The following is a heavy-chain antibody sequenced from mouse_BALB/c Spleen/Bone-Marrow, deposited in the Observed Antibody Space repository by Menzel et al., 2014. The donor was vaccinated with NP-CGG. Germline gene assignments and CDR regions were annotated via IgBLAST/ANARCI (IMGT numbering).Heavy chain of an antibody. CDR3: ARDMGGLLFDY. CDR1: GFTFTDYY. J-gene: IGHJ2*01. V-gene: IGHV7-3*02. D-gene: IGHD2-3*01. Sequence: EVKLVESGGGLVQPGGSLRLSCATSGFTFTDYYMNWVRRPPGKALEWLGFIRNKAYSYTTEYSASVKGRFTISRDNSQSILYLQMNTLRAEDSATYYCARDMGGLLFDYWGQGTTLTVSS. CDR2: IRNKAYSYTT.